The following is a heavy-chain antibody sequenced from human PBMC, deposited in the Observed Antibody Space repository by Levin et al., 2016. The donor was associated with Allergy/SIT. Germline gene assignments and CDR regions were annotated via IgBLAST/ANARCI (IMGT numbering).Heavy chain of an antibody. CDR3: ARFLEDDYSAFDY. J-gene: IGHJ4*02. D-gene: IGHD4-11*01. Sequence: WIRQPPGKGLEWVSAISGSGGSTYYADSVKGRFTISRDNSKNTLYLQMNSLRAEDTAVYYCARFLEDDYSAFDYWGQGTLGTVSS. V-gene: IGHV3-23*01. CDR2: ISGSGGST.